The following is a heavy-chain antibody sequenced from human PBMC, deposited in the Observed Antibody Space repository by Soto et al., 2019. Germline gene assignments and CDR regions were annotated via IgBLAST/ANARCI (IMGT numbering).Heavy chain of an antibody. CDR2: TYYRSKWYN. CDR1: GDSVSSKTAT. D-gene: IGHD6-19*01. V-gene: IGHV6-1*01. J-gene: IGHJ2*01. Sequence: QVQLQQSGPGLVKPSQTLSLICAISGDSVSSKTATWNWIRQSPSRGLEWLGRTYYRSKWYNDYSVSVTIRLVITPDPSKNQLSLQLNSVTPEDAAVYFCARDGSGFHWYFDLWGRGTLVTVSS. CDR3: ARDGSGFHWYFDL.